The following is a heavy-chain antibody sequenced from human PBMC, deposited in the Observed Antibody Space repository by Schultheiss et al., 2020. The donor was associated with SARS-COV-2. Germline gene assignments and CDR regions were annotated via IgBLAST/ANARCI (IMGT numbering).Heavy chain of an antibody. V-gene: IGHV3-48*03. CDR3: ARGGMDIVVVPAALDY. CDR1: GFTFSSYE. D-gene: IGHD2-2*03. CDR2: ISSSGSTI. Sequence: GGSLRLSCAASGFTFSSYEMNWVRQAPGKWLEWVSYISSSGSTIYYADSVKGRFTISRDNAKNSLYLQMNSLRAEDTAVYYCARGGMDIVVVPAALDYWGQGTLVTVSS. J-gene: IGHJ4*02.